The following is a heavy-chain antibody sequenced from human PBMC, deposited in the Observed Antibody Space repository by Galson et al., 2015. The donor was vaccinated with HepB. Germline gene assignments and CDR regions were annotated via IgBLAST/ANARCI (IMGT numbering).Heavy chain of an antibody. J-gene: IGHJ4*02. CDR1: GGSISSSSYY. CDR3: ARVGASNYPDY. V-gene: IGHV4-39*07. Sequence: ETLSLTCTVSGGSISSSSYYWGWIRQPPGKGLEWIGSIYYSGSTYYNPSLKSRVTISVDTSKNQFSLKLSSVTAADTAVYYCARVGASNYPDYWGQGTLVTVSS. CDR2: IYYSGST.